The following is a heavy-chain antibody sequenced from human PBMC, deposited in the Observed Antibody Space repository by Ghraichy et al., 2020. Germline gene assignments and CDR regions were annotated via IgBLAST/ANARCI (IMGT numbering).Heavy chain of an antibody. D-gene: IGHD3-3*01. CDR3: ASIRFLEWGGMDV. Sequence: SETLSLTCAVYGGSFSGYYWSWIRQPPGKGLEWIGEINHSGSTNYNPSLKSRVTISVDTSKNQFSLKLSSVTAADTAVYYCASIRFLEWGGMDVWGQGTTVTVSS. CDR1: GGSFSGYY. V-gene: IGHV4-34*01. J-gene: IGHJ6*02. CDR2: INHSGST.